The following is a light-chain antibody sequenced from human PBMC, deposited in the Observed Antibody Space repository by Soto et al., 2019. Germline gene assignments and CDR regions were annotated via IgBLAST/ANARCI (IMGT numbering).Light chain of an antibody. Sequence: DIQMTQTPSTLSASVGDTVTITCRASETIYNWMVWYQQKPGKAPNLLIFAASTLIRGVPSRFSGRGSGTEFTLTISSLQVDDYTTFYCQQYHTEWTFGQGTTVEIK. CDR2: AAS. V-gene: IGKV1-5*01. CDR3: QQYHTEWT. CDR1: ETIYNW. J-gene: IGKJ1*01.